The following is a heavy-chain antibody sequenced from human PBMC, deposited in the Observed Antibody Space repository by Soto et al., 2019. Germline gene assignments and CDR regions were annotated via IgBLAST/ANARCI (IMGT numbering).Heavy chain of an antibody. Sequence: PGGALRLPWAASGFTLSTCCIHWVRHTPGKGLEWLALLWYDGSDKYYGDSAKGRFTISRDNSKNTAYLEMNSLRAEDTAMYYCARDLWVGDSKHFDYWGQGTLVPVSS. D-gene: IGHD3-10*01. CDR3: ARDLWVGDSKHFDY. CDR2: LWYDGSDK. V-gene: IGHV3-33*01. J-gene: IGHJ4*02. CDR1: GFTLSTCC.